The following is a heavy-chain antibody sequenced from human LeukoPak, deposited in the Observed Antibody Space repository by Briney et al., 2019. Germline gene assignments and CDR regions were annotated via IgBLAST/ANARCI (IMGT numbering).Heavy chain of an antibody. J-gene: IGHJ4*02. D-gene: IGHD5-12*01. CDR2: ISGSGGST. CDR1: GFTFSSYA. CDR3: AKGVWLRFYYFDY. V-gene: IGHV3-23*01. Sequence: GGSLRLSCAASGFTFSSYAMSWVRQAPGKGLEWDSAISGSGGSTYYADSVKGRFTISRDNSKNTLYLQMNSLRAEDTAVYYCAKGVWLRFYYFDYWGQGTLVTVSS.